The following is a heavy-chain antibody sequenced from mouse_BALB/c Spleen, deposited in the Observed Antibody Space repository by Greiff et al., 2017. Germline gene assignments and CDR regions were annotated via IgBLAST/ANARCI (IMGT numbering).Heavy chain of an antibody. CDR1: GYTFTSYW. CDR2: INPSTGYT. Sequence: QVQLQQSGAELAKPGASVKMSCKASGYTFTSYWMHWVKQRPGQGLEWIGYINPSTGYTEYNQKFKDKATLTADKSSSTAYMQLSSLTSEDSAVYYCAETGNFDYWGQGTTLTVSS. CDR3: AETGNFDY. D-gene: IGHD1-3*01. J-gene: IGHJ2*01. V-gene: IGHV1-7*01.